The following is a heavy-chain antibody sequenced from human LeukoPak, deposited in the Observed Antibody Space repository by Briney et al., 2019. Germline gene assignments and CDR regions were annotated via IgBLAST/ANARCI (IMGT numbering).Heavy chain of an antibody. V-gene: IGHV3-23*01. CDR3: AKDRFWGYSGYDESGADY. CDR1: GFTFSSYA. Sequence: PGGSLRLSCAASGFTFSSYAMSWVRQAPGKGLEWVSAISGSGGSTYYADSAKGRFTISRDNSKNTLYLQMNSLRAEDTAVYYCAKDRFWGYSGYDESGADYWGQGTLVTVSS. CDR2: ISGSGGST. J-gene: IGHJ4*02. D-gene: IGHD5-12*01.